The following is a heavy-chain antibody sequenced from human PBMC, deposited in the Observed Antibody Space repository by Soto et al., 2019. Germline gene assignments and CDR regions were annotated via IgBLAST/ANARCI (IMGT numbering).Heavy chain of an antibody. J-gene: IGHJ4*02. Sequence: SGPTLVNPTQTLTLTCTFSGFPLSTSGMGVGWIRQPPGKAMEWLAIIYWNDEKRYSPSLKSRLTITKDTSKNQVVLTMTNMDPVDTATCYCAHRPSSSSFFDYWGQGALVTVSS. CDR3: AHRPSSSSFFDY. CDR2: IYWNDEK. V-gene: IGHV2-5*01. CDR1: GFPLSTSGMG. D-gene: IGHD6-13*01.